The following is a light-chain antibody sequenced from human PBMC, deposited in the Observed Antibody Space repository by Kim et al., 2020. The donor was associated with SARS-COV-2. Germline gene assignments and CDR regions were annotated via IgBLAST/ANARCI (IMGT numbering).Light chain of an antibody. Sequence: ALGQTVRITCQGDSLRSYYVSWYQQKPGQAPVLVMYGKDNRPSGIPDRFSGSSSGNTASLTITAAQAEDEADYYCNCRYRNSNRHLFGGGTKLTVL. CDR3: NCRYRNSNRHL. CDR1: SLRSYY. J-gene: IGLJ2*01. V-gene: IGLV3-19*01. CDR2: GKD.